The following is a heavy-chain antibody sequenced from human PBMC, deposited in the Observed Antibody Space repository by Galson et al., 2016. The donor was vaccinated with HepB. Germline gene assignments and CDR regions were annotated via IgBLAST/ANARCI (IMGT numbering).Heavy chain of an antibody. CDR3: ARHDYDSSGYNWFDP. CDR1: GGSISSSGYY. V-gene: IGHV4-39*01. J-gene: IGHJ5*02. D-gene: IGHD3-22*01. CDR2: IYYSGTT. Sequence: ETLSLTCPVSGGSISSSGYYWGWIRQPPGKGLEWIGSIYYSGTTYYNPSLKSRVTISLDTPKNQFSLKLRSVTAADTAMYYCARHDYDSSGYNWFDPWGQGTLVTVSS.